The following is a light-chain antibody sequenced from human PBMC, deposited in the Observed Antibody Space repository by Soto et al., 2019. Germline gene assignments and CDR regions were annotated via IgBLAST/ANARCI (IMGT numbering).Light chain of an antibody. Sequence: EIVLTQSPGTLYLSPGERATLSCRASQSVSSSYLAWYQQKPGQAPRLIIYGASRRASGIPDRFSGSGSGTDFTLTISRLEAEDFAVYYGQQYGSAAWTFGQGTKVEIK. J-gene: IGKJ1*01. CDR3: QQYGSAAWT. CDR1: QSVSSSY. CDR2: GAS. V-gene: IGKV3-20*01.